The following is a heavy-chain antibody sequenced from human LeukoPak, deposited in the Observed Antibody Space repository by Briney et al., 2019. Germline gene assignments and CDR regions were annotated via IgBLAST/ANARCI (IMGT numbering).Heavy chain of an antibody. CDR1: GFTFSSYW. V-gene: IGHV3-74*01. CDR3: AIDSSGWTTFDY. J-gene: IGHJ4*02. CDR2: INSDGSST. Sequence: GGSLRLSCAASGFTFSSYWMHWVRRAPGKGLVWVSRINSDGSSTSYADSVKGRFTISRDNAKNTLYLQMNSLRAEDTAVYYCAIDSSGWTTFDYWGQGTLVTVSS. D-gene: IGHD6-19*01.